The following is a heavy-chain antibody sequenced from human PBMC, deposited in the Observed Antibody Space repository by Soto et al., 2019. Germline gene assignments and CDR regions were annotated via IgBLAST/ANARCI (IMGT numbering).Heavy chain of an antibody. J-gene: IGHJ5*02. Sequence: SETLSLTCTVSGGSISSYYWSWIRQPPGKGLEWIGYIYYSGSTNYNPSLKSRVTISVDTSKNQFSLKLSSVTAADTAVYYCARELNEELGLIGLIEPEAHWFDPWGQGTLVTVSS. CDR1: GGSISSYY. V-gene: IGHV4-59*01. CDR2: IYYSGST. D-gene: IGHD1-1*01. CDR3: ARELNEELGLIGLIEPEAHWFDP.